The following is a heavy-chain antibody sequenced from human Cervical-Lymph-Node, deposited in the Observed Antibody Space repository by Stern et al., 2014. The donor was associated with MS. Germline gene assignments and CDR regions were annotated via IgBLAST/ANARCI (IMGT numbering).Heavy chain of an antibody. CDR3: ARESSGGYR. J-gene: IGHJ4*02. CDR2: ISYSGST. Sequence: QVQLQESGPGLVKPSETLSLTCTVSGGSVSSGSYFWSWLRQPPGKGLEWIGYISYSGSTKYNPSLKSRVTISVDTSKNQFSLKLSSVTAADTAVYYCARESSGGYRWGQGTLVTVSS. D-gene: IGHD5-18*01. V-gene: IGHV4-61*01. CDR1: GGSVSSGSYF.